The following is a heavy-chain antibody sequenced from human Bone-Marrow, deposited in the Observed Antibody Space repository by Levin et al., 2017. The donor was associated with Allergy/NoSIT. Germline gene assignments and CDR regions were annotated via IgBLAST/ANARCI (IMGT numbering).Heavy chain of an antibody. Sequence: KASETLSLTCAVSGGSITRTSFYWGWIRQPPGKGLEWIGTIYKSGSTYYNPSLKSRVIISVDTSKDQFSLKLNSVTAADTAVYYCARHDFRLPAAIPLAFDVWGQGTMVTVSS. CDR2: IYKSGST. D-gene: IGHD2-2*01. CDR3: ARHDFRLPAAIPLAFDV. CDR1: GGSITRTSFY. V-gene: IGHV4-39*01. J-gene: IGHJ3*01.